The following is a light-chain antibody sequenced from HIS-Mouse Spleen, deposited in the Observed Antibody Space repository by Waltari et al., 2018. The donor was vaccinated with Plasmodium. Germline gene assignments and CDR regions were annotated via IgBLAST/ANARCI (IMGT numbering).Light chain of an antibody. CDR1: SSDVGGCNF. Sequence: QSALTQPASVSGSPGQQITISSPGTSSDVGGCNFVSWSQQHPGKAPKLMIYDVSNRPSGVSNRFSGSKSGNTASLTISGLQAEDEADYYCSSYTSSSTLNYVFGTGTKVTVL. V-gene: IGLV2-14*03. CDR2: DVS. J-gene: IGLJ1*01. CDR3: SSYTSSSTLNYV.